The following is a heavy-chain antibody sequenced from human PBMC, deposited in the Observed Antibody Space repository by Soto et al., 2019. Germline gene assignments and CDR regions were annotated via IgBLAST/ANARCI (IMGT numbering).Heavy chain of an antibody. Sequence: ASVKVSCKASGHTFTSYAMHWVRQAPGQRLEWMGWINAGNGNTKYSQKFQGRVTITRDTSASTAYMELSSLRSEDTAVYYCAREGGYSYGTHYYYYGMDVWGQGTTVTVSS. V-gene: IGHV1-3*01. CDR1: GHTFTSYA. J-gene: IGHJ6*02. D-gene: IGHD5-18*01. CDR3: AREGGYSYGTHYYYYGMDV. CDR2: INAGNGNT.